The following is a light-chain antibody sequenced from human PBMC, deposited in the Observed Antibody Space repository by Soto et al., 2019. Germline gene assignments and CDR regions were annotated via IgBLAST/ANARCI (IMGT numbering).Light chain of an antibody. V-gene: IGKV1-39*01. CDR3: QQSYSTPHT. CDR1: QSISSY. Sequence: DIQMTHSPSSLSASVGDRVTITCXASQSISSYLNWYQQKPGKAPKLLIYDASRLQSGVPSRFSGRGSGTDFTLTISSLQPEDFASYYCQQSYSTPHTFGQGTRLEI. CDR2: DAS. J-gene: IGKJ5*01.